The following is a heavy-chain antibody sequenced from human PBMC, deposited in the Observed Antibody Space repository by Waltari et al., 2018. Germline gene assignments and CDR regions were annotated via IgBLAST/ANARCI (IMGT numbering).Heavy chain of an antibody. CDR2: INTNLGGT. V-gene: IGHV1-2*02. D-gene: IGHD6-13*01. J-gene: IGHJ4*02. CDR3: ARSPPSYSSSWYFFEH. CDR1: GSTFNGPY. Sequence: QVQLVQPGAEVTRPGASVKVSCQASGSTFNGPYKHGIRQAPGQGLEWMGWINTNLGGTKFAQKFQGRITLTRDTSITTAYMELRRLTFDDTAVYYCARSPPSYSSSWYFFEHWGQGTLVTVSS.